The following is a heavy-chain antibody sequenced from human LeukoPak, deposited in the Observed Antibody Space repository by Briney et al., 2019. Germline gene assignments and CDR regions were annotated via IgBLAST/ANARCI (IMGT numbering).Heavy chain of an antibody. Sequence: XWVRXAPGXGXEXMGXXIXIFGTANYAQKFQGRVTITADESTSTAYMELSSLRSEDTAVYYCARGNSGDYYDSRYYFDYWGQGTLVTVSS. J-gene: IGHJ4*02. V-gene: IGHV1-69*01. CDR2: XIXIFGTA. D-gene: IGHD3-22*01. CDR3: ARGNSGDYYDSRYYFDY.